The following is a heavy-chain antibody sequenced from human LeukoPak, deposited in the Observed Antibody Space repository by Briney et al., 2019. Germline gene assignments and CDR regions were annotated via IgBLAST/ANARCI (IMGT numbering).Heavy chain of an antibody. V-gene: IGHV4-4*02. CDR3: TRGVCGYGDYPTACAFDI. J-gene: IGHJ3*02. CDR2: IYHSGST. Sequence: PSGTLSLTCAVSGGSISSSNWWSWVRQPPGKGLEWIGEIYHSGSTNYNPSLKSRVTISVDKSKNQFSLKLSSVTAADTAVYYCTRGVCGYGDYPTACAFDIWGQGTMVTVSS. CDR1: GGSISSSNW. D-gene: IGHD4-17*01.